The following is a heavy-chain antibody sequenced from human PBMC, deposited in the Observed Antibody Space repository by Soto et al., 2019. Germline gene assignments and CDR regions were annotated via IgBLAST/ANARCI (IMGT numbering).Heavy chain of an antibody. D-gene: IGHD3-3*01. CDR3: AKDYDFWSASVNPYFDS. V-gene: IGHV3-30*18. CDR2: MSHDENRK. CDR1: GFTFAHYA. Sequence: QAQLVESGGGVVQPGTSLRLSCAASGFTFAHYAMHWVSHSPGKGLEWVAVMSHDENRKLYSDSVKGRFTISRDNSKSTLYLQMSRLRAEDTAVDYCAKDYDFWSASVNPYFDSWGLGTLVTVSS. J-gene: IGHJ4*02.